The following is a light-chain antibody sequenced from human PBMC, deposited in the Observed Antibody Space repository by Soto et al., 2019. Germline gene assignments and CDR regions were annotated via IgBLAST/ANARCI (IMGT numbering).Light chain of an antibody. CDR2: DAS. CDR3: QQRSNWPPYT. Sequence: EIVLTQSPATLSLSPGERATLSCRASQSVSSYLAWYQQKPGQAPRLLIYDASNRATGIPDRFSGSGSGTDFTLPISSLEPEDFAVYYWQQRSNWPPYTFGQGTKLEIK. CDR1: QSVSSY. J-gene: IGKJ2*01. V-gene: IGKV3-11*01.